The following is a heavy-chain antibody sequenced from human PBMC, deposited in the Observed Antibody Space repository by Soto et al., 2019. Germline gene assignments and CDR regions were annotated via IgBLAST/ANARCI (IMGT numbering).Heavy chain of an antibody. V-gene: IGHV1-69*11. D-gene: IGHD2-15*01. J-gene: IGHJ4*02. Sequence: QVQLVQSGAEVKKPGSSVKVSCKASGGTFSSYAISWVRQAPGQGLEWMGGIIPILGTANYAQKFQGRVMITADESTSTAYMELSSLRSEDTAVYYCARDADGGNFDYWGQGTLVTVSS. CDR3: ARDADGGNFDY. CDR2: IIPILGTA. CDR1: GGTFSSYA.